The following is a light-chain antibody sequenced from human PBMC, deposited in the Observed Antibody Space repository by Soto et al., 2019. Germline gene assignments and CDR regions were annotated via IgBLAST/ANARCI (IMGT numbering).Light chain of an antibody. CDR1: QSVANNY. V-gene: IGKV3-20*01. Sequence: PGQRATLSCRASQSVANNYLAWYLQRPGQPPRLPIYAASARATGIPDRFSGSGSGTDFTLTIRTLEPEDSAVYYCQQYGSSRPITFGQGTRLEVK. J-gene: IGKJ5*01. CDR2: AAS. CDR3: QQYGSSRPIT.